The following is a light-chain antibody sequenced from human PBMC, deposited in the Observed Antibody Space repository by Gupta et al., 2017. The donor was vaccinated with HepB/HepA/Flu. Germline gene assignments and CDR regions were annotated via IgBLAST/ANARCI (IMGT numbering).Light chain of an antibody. CDR3: GTWDYSLITGL. J-gene: IGLJ2*01. CDR1: TSNIRKMY. V-gene: IGLV1-51*01. CDR2: DND. Sequence: QSVLPQPPSVSAAPGQRVTISCSATTSNIRKMYISWYQQLPGTAPKLLIYDNDKRPSVIAYRFCGSKSATSATLFITGLQTGDEADYYGGTWDYSLITGLFGGGTKLTVL.